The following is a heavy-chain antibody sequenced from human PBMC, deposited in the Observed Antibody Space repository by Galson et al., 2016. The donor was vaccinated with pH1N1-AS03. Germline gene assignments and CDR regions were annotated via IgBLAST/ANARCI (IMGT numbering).Heavy chain of an antibody. CDR1: GGTFRNFA. CDR3: ATIGAVPGLGGYWFDS. V-gene: IGHV1-69*15. D-gene: IGHD6-19*01. CDR2: IVPTFTAP. J-gene: IGHJ5*01. Sequence: VSCKASGGTFRNFAISWVRQAPGQGLEWMGRIVPTFTAPKYAQKFQGRLTITADDSATTTYMDLSGLKLEDTAIYYCATIGAVPGLGGYWFDSWGQGTHVIVSS.